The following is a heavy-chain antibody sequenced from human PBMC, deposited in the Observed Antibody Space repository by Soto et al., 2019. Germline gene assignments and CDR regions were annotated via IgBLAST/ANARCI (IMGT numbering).Heavy chain of an antibody. CDR3: ANRVRGYAYYFDY. CDR1: GFSLSTRGVA. D-gene: IGHD5-12*01. CDR2: IYWDEDK. V-gene: IGHV2-5*05. J-gene: IGHJ4*02. Sequence: QITLKESGPPLVKPTQTLTLTCTFSGFSLSTRGVAVGWIRQPPGKALEWLALIYWDEDKWYGPSLKSRLTIPEATSKNQVVLTMTTMDPVDTATYYCANRVRGYAYYFDYWGQGTLVTVSS.